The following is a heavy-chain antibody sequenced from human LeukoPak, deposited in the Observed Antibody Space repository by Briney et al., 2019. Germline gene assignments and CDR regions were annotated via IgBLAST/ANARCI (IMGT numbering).Heavy chain of an antibody. V-gene: IGHV3-74*01. CDR2: INSDGSST. CDR1: GFTFSSYW. D-gene: IGHD4-17*01. J-gene: IGHJ4*02. Sequence: PGESLRLSCAASGFTFSSYWMHWVRQAPGKGRVWVSRINSDGSSTSYADSVKGRFTISRDNAKNTLYLQMNSLRAEDTAVYYCARVSPEGDYDYWGQGTLVTVSS. CDR3: ARVSPEGDYDY.